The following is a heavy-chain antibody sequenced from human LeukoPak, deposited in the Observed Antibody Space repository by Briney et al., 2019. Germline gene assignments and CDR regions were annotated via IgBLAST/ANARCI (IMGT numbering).Heavy chain of an antibody. CDR2: IYSGGST. J-gene: IGHJ6*02. V-gene: IGHV3-53*04. CDR3: ARDLAGGRGYYYYGMDV. D-gene: IGHD3-16*01. CDR1: GFTVSSNY. Sequence: GRSLRLSCAASGFTVSSNYMSWVRQAPGKGLEWVSVIYSGGSTYYADSVKGRFTISRHNSKNTLYLQMNSLRAEDTAVYYCARDLAGGRGYYYYGMDVWGQGTTVTVSS.